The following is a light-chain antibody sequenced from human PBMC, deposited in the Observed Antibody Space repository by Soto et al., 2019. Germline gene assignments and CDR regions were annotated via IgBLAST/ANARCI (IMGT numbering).Light chain of an antibody. Sequence: DIQMTQSPSSLSASVGDRVTITCRASQSISNYLNWYQQKPGKAPKLLIYAAFSVQSGVPSRFSGSGSGTDFTLNISSLQTEDFATYFCQQSYSTPYTFGQGTKLEIK. CDR1: QSISNY. J-gene: IGKJ2*01. CDR3: QQSYSTPYT. CDR2: AAF. V-gene: IGKV1-39*01.